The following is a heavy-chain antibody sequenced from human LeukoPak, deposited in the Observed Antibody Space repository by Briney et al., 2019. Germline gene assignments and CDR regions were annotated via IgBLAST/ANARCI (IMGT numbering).Heavy chain of an antibody. V-gene: IGHV1-18*01. CDR3: AREDTRLKSDY. CDR2: ISAYNGNT. Sequence: ASVKVSCKASGYTFTSYGISWVRQAPGQGLEWMGWISAYNGNTNYAQKLQGRVTMTTDTSTSTAYVELRSLRSDDTAVYYCAREDTRLKSDYWGQGTLVTVSS. J-gene: IGHJ4*02. CDR1: GYTFTSYG.